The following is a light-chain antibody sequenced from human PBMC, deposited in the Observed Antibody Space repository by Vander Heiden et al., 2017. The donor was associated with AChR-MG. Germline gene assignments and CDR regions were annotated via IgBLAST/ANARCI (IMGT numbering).Light chain of an antibody. J-gene: IGLJ3*02. CDR2: GKN. CDR1: GLRSYS. V-gene: IGLV3-19*01. Sequence: SSEMTQDPAVSVALGQTVRITCQGDGLRSYSASWYQQKPGQAPILVIYGKNNQPSGVPDRFSGSSSGNTASLTITGAQAEDEADYYCNSRDSSGNHVVFGGGTKLTVL. CDR3: NSRDSSGNHVV.